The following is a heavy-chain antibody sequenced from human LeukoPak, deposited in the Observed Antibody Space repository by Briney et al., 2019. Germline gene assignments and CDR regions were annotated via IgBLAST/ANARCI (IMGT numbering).Heavy chain of an antibody. CDR2: IIPIFGTA. D-gene: IGHD5-18*01. CDR1: GGTFSSYA. J-gene: IGHJ4*02. CDR3: AREREESSSGGGAIFDY. Sequence: ASVKVSCKASGGTFSSYAISGVRQAPGQGLEWMGGIIPIFGTANYAQKFQGRVTITADESTSTAYMELSSLRSEDTAAYYRAREREESSSGGGAIFDYWGQGTLVTVSS. V-gene: IGHV1-69*13.